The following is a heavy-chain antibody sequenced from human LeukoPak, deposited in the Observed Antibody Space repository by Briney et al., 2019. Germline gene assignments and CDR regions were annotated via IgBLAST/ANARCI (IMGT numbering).Heavy chain of an antibody. J-gene: IGHJ4*02. CDR1: GFTFSSYH. Sequence: PGGSLRLSCAASGFTFSSYHMNWVRQAPGKGLEWVSFISSSSSYIYYADSVKGRFTISRDNAKNSLYLQMNSLRAEDTAVYYCARVFSDYVRYFDWGQGTLVTVSS. CDR3: ARVFSDYVRYFD. V-gene: IGHV3-21*05. CDR2: ISSSSSYI. D-gene: IGHD3-9*01.